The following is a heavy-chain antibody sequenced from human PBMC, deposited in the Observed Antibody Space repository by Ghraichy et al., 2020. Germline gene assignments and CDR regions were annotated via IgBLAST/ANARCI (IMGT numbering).Heavy chain of an antibody. V-gene: IGHV3-23*01. CDR1: GFTFSNYA. CDR3: AKAYQGVIIQPFDC. D-gene: IGHD3-10*01. Sequence: GGSLRLSCAASGFTFSNYAMTWVRQAPGKGLEWVSAISGNGGSTYYADSVEGRFTISRDNSKNTLYLQMNSLRAEDTAVYYCAKAYQGVIIQPFDCWGQGTLVTVSS. CDR2: ISGNGGST. J-gene: IGHJ4*02.